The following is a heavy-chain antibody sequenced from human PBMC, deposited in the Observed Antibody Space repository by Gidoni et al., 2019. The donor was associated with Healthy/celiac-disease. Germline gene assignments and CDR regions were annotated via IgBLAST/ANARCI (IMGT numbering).Heavy chain of an antibody. D-gene: IGHD2-15*01. CDR2: IYRGGST. V-gene: IGHV3-53*01. Sequence: EVQLVESGGGLIQPGGSLRLSCAASGFTVSSNSMSWVRQAPGKGLEWVSVIYRGGSTYYADSVKGRFTISRDNSKITLYLQMNSLRAEDTAVYYCAGVVVAATDAFDIWGQGTMVTVSS. J-gene: IGHJ3*02. CDR3: AGVVVAATDAFDI. CDR1: GFTVSSNS.